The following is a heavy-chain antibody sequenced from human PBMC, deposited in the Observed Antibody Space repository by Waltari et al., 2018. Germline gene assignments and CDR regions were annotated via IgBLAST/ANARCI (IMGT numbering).Heavy chain of an antibody. CDR2: INHSGST. CDR3: ARGGVVPYYYYYYYMDV. J-gene: IGHJ6*03. Sequence: QVQLQQWGAGLLKPSEPLSLTCAVYGGSFSGSSWSWIRQPPGKGLEWIGEINHSGSTNYNPSLKSRVTISVDTSKNQFSLKLSSVTAADTAVYYCARGGVVPYYYYYYYMDVWGKGTTVTVSS. CDR1: GGSFSGSS. V-gene: IGHV4-34*01. D-gene: IGHD3-3*01.